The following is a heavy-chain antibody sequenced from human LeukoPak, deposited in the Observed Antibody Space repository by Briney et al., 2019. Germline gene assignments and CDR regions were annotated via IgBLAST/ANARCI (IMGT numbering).Heavy chain of an antibody. V-gene: IGHV4-31*03. Sequence: SQTLSLTCTVSGGSISSGGYYWSSIRQHPGKGLEWIGYIYYSGSTYYNPSLKSRVTISVDTSKNQFSLKLSSVTAADTAVYYCARASRGCCYGLHSGWFDPWGQGTLVTVSS. CDR1: GGSISSGGYY. CDR3: ARASRGCCYGLHSGWFDP. D-gene: IGHD2-2*01. CDR2: IYYSGST. J-gene: IGHJ5*02.